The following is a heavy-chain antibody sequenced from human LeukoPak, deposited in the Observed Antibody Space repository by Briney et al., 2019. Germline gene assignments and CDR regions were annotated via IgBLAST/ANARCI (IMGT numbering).Heavy chain of an antibody. CDR1: GYTFSDYY. CDR3: ARAGVWDYSDTSGYHNGAFDI. J-gene: IGHJ3*02. Sequence: ASVKVSCEASGYTFSDYYIHWVRQAPGQGLEWMGRINPNSGGTNYAQKFQGRVTMTRDTSISTAYMELSRLRSDDTALYYCARAGVWDYSDTSGYHNGAFDIWGQGTMVTVSS. V-gene: IGHV1-2*06. CDR2: INPNSGGT. D-gene: IGHD3-22*01.